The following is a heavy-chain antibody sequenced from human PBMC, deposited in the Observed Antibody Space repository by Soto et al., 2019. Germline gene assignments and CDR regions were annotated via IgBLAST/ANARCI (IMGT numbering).Heavy chain of an antibody. D-gene: IGHD1-26*01. CDR2: VKSKTDGGSS. J-gene: IGHJ4*01. Sequence: GGSLRLSCAASGFPFTNAWINWVRQVPGKGLEWVGRVKSKTDGGSSDYAAPVKGRFAVSRDDSKNNVNLQMNSLKIEDTGVYYCTTDSRTTLPEIRFDYWGHGTQVTVSS. CDR3: TTDSRTTLPEIRFDY. V-gene: IGHV3-15*07. CDR1: GFPFTNAW.